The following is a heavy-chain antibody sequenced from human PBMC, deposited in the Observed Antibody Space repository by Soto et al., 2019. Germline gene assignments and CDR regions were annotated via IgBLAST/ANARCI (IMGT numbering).Heavy chain of an antibody. CDR3: ARRERYYGSPGWFDH. CDR1: GGSISSVTYY. V-gene: IGHV4-39*01. D-gene: IGHD3-10*01. Sequence: SETLSLTCSVSGGSISSVTYYGGWIRQPPGKGLEWIGTVYYNENTYYNPSLKSRVPITVDTAKNQFSLNLRSVTAAATAMYFCARRERYYGSPGWFDHWGPGTLVTVSS. CDR2: VYYNENT. J-gene: IGHJ5*02.